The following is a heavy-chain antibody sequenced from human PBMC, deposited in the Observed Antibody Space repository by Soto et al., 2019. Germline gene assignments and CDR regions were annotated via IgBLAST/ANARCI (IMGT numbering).Heavy chain of an antibody. Sequence: QLQLQESGPGLVKPSETLSLTCTVSGGSISSSSYYWGWIRQPPGKGLEWIGSIYYSGSTYYNPSLKSRVTISVDSSKNQFSLKLSSVAAADTAVYYCARTATVTTGYFDYWGQGTRVNVS. CDR3: ARTATVTTGYFDY. J-gene: IGHJ4*02. CDR1: GGSISSSSYY. D-gene: IGHD4-17*01. V-gene: IGHV4-39*01. CDR2: IYYSGST.